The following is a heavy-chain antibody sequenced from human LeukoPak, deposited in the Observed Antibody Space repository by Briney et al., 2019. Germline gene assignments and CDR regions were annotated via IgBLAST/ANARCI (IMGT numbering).Heavy chain of an antibody. CDR1: GFIFIGYA. Sequence: PGGSLRLSCAASGFIFIGYAMHWVRHAPGKGLEYVSAISGNGDHTYYAHSVKGRFTISRDNSKNTLYLQMGSLRGEDMAVYYCARGSSLGYCTGTSCYHRYFDYWGQGALVTVSS. J-gene: IGHJ4*02. V-gene: IGHV3-64*01. D-gene: IGHD2-2*01. CDR3: ARGSSLGYCTGTSCYHRYFDY. CDR2: ISGNGDHT.